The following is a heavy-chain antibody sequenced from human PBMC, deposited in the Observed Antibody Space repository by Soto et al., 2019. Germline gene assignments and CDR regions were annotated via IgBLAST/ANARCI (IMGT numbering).Heavy chain of an antibody. CDR1: GFTFSSYA. CDR2: ISYDGSNK. J-gene: IGHJ6*02. CDR3: ARGAAQRLTYYYYGMDV. Sequence: PGGSLRLSCAASGFTFSSYAMHWVRQAPGKGLEWVAVISYDGSNKYYADSVKGRFTISRDNSKNTLYLQMNSLRAEDTAVYYCARGAAQRLTYYYYGMDVWGQGTTVTVSS. D-gene: IGHD6-25*01. V-gene: IGHV3-30-3*01.